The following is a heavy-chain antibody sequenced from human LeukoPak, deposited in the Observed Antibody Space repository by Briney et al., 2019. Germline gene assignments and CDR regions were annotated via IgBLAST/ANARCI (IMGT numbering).Heavy chain of an antibody. D-gene: IGHD4-17*01. CDR3: ARDLDYGDRGLYWYLDL. Sequence: GGSLRLSCAASGFTFSSYSMNWVRQAPGKGLEWVSSISSSSSYIYYADSVKGRVTISRDNAKNSLYLQMNSLRAEDTAVYYCARDLDYGDRGLYWYLDLWGRGTLVTVSS. CDR1: GFTFSSYS. J-gene: IGHJ2*01. CDR2: ISSSSSYI. V-gene: IGHV3-21*01.